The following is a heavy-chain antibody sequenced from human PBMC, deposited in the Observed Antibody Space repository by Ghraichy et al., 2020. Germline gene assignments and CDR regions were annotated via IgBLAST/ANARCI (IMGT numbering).Heavy chain of an antibody. CDR2: ISSSSSYI. CDR1: GFTFSSYS. J-gene: IGHJ6*03. Sequence: GGSLRLSCAASGFTFSSYSMNWVRQAPGKGLEWVSSISSSSSYIYYADSVKGRFTISRDNAKNSLYLQMNSLRAEDTAVYYCAREEYDFWSGPGNYYYMDVWGKGTTVTVSS. D-gene: IGHD3-3*01. CDR3: AREEYDFWSGPGNYYYMDV. V-gene: IGHV3-21*01.